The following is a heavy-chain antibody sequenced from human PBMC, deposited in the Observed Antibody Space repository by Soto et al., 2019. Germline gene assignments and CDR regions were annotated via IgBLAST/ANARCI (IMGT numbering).Heavy chain of an antibody. CDR3: ARGYCSGGSCSQTYFQL. CDR1: GGTFSSYA. V-gene: IGHV1-69*01. CDR2: IIPIFGTA. D-gene: IGHD2-15*01. Sequence: QVQLVQSGAEVKKPGSSVKVSCKASGGTFSSYAISWVRQAPGQGLEWMGGIIPIFGTANYAQKFQGRVTITADESTSTGYMELSSLRSEDTAVYYCARGYCSGGSCSQTYFQLWGQGSLVTVSS. J-gene: IGHJ1*01.